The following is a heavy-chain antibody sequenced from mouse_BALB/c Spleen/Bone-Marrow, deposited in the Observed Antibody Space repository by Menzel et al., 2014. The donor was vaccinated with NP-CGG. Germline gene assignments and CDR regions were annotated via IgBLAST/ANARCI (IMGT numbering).Heavy chain of an antibody. CDR1: GFTFTDYY. CDR2: IRNKANGYTT. Sequence: VQLKQSGGGLVQPGGSLRLSCAPSGFTFTDYYMGWVRQPPGKALEWLGFIRNKANGYTTEYSASVKGRFTISRDNSQSILYLQMNTLRAEDSATYYCARDDYYAMDYWGQGTSVTVSS. CDR3: ARDDYYAMDY. V-gene: IGHV7-3*02. J-gene: IGHJ4*01.